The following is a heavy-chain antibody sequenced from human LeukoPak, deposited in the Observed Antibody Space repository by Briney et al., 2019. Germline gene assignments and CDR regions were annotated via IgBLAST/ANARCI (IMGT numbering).Heavy chain of an antibody. CDR1: GFTFTSYA. J-gene: IGHJ1*01. CDR3: AKADYDTSGYQYFQH. CDR2: ISGSGSST. V-gene: IGHV3-23*01. D-gene: IGHD3-22*01. Sequence: GGSLRLSCAASGFTFTSYAMNWVRQAPGKGLEWVSTISGSGSSTYYVDSVKGRFTISRDNSKNTLYLQMNSLRAEDTAEYYCAKADYDTSGYQYFQHWGRGTLVTVSS.